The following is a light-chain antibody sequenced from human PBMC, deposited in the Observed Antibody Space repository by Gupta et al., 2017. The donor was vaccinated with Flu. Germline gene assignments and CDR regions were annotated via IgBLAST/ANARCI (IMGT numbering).Light chain of an antibody. CDR2: GAS. J-gene: IGKJ2*03. Sequence: EIVLTQSPGTLSLSPGERATLSCRASQSVSSSYLAWYQQQPGQAHRLLIYGASSRATGIPDMFSGSASGTVFTLTISRLDPEDFAVYYCQQYGSSPNSFGQGTKLEIK. CDR1: QSVSSSY. CDR3: QQYGSSPNS. V-gene: IGKV3-20*01.